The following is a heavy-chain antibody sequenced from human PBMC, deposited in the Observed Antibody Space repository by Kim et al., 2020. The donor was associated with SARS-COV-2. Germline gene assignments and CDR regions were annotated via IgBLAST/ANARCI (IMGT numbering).Heavy chain of an antibody. J-gene: IGHJ6*02. V-gene: IGHV3-13*04. CDR3: ARWGSRRGFYDGMDV. CDR1: GFTFSSYD. CDR2: IGTAGDT. D-gene: IGHD6-13*01. Sequence: GGSLRLSCAASGFTFSSYDMHWARQATGKGLEWVSAIGTAGDTYYPGSVKGRFTISRENAKNSLYLQMNSLRAGDTAVYYCARWGSRRGFYDGMDVWGQGTTVTVSS.